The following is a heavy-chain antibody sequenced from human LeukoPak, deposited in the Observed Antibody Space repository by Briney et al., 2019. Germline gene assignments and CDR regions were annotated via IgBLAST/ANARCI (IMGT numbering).Heavy chain of an antibody. CDR3: ARGPEIYFDY. V-gene: IGHV4-59*01. CDR1: GGSISSYY. D-gene: IGHD1-14*01. Sequence: SETLSLTCTVSGGSISSYYWSWIRQPPGKGLEWIGYIYYSGSTNYNPSLKSRVTISVDTSKNQFTLKLSSVTAADTAVYYCARGPEIYFDYWGQGTLVTVSS. J-gene: IGHJ4*02. CDR2: IYYSGST.